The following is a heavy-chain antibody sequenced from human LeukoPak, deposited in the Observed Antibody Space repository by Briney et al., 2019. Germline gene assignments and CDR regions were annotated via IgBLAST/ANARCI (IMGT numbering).Heavy chain of an antibody. CDR2: IYYSGST. V-gene: IGHV4-31*03. Sequence: SETLSLTCTVTGGSIRSVTYYWGWIRQHPGKGLEWVGLIYYSGSTYYNPSLKSRITILQDTSENQFSLKLTSVTAADTAVYYCARDSVGGTGHDAFDTWGQGTMATVSS. CDR1: GGSIRSVTYY. J-gene: IGHJ3*02. CDR3: ARDSVGGTGHDAFDT. D-gene: IGHD1-26*01.